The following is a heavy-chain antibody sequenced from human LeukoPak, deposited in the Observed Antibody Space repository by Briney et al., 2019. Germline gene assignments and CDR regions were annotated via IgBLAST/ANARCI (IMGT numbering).Heavy chain of an antibody. J-gene: IGHJ4*02. CDR2: MNPNSGNT. Sequence: ASVKVSCKAAGYTFTSYDINWVRQATGQGLEWTGWMNPNSGNTGYAQKFQGRVTMTRNTSISTAYMELSSLRSEDTAVYYCARVERVSSGWYPSWGQGTLVTVSS. CDR3: ARVERVSSGWYPS. V-gene: IGHV1-8*01. D-gene: IGHD6-19*01. CDR1: GYTFTSYD.